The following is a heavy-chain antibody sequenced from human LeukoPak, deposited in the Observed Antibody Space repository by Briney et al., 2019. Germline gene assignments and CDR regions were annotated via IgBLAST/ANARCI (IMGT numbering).Heavy chain of an antibody. J-gene: IGHJ2*01. V-gene: IGHV1-24*01. CDR1: GYTLTELS. Sequence: GASVKVSFKVSGYTLTELSMHWVRHAPGKGLELKGGFDPKDGETIYAQKFQGRVTMTEDTSTDTAYMELSSLRSEDTAVYYCATDRVAGTAMVTGYFDLWGRGTLVTVSS. D-gene: IGHD5-18*01. CDR3: ATDRVAGTAMVTGYFDL. CDR2: FDPKDGET.